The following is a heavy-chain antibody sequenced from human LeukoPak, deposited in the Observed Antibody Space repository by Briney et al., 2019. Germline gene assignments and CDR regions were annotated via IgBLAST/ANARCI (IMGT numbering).Heavy chain of an antibody. CDR2: IYTSGST. J-gene: IGHJ4*02. CDR3: ARGDPGGWYGFIDY. CDR1: GGSISSYY. Sequence: SETLSLTCTVSGGSISSYYWSWIRQPAGKGLEWIGRIYTSGSTNYNPSLKSRVTISVDASKNQFSLKLSSVTAADTAVYYCARGDPGGWYGFIDYWGQGTLVTVSS. D-gene: IGHD6-19*01. V-gene: IGHV4-4*07.